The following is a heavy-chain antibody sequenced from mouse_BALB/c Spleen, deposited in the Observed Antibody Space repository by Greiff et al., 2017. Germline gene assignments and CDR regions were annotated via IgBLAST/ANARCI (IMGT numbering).Heavy chain of an antibody. Sequence: QVQLQQSGAELVKPGASVKLSCKASGYTFTSYYMYWVKQRPGQGLEWIGEINPSNGGTNFNEKFKSKATLTVDKSSSTAYMQLSSLTSEDSAVYYCTRGGGNYGGYFDVWGAGTTVTVS. D-gene: IGHD2-1*01. CDR1: GYTFTSYY. J-gene: IGHJ1*01. CDR3: TRGGGNYGGYFDV. V-gene: IGHV1S81*02. CDR2: INPSNGGT.